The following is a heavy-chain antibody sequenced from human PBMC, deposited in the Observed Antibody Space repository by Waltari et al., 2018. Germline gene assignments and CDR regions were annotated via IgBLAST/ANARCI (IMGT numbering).Heavy chain of an antibody. J-gene: IGHJ4*02. D-gene: IGHD6-19*01. CDR2: IYPGDSDT. CDR1: GYSFTSYW. Sequence: EVQLVQSGAEVKKHGESVKISCKGSGYSFTSYWIGWVRQMPGHGLEWMGIIYPGDSDTRYSPSFQGQVTISADKSISTAYLQWSSLKASDTAMYYCARAEGGLRGSGWYSGGDYWGQGTLVTVSS. V-gene: IGHV5-51*01. CDR3: ARAEGGLRGSGWYSGGDY.